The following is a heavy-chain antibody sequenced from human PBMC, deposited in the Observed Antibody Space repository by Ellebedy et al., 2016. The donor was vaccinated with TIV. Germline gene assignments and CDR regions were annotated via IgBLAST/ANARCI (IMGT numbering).Heavy chain of an antibody. CDR1: GYTFTSYG. CDR3: ARDNTVGGTNWFDP. D-gene: IGHD6-19*01. V-gene: IGHV1-18*04. Sequence: AASVKVSCKASGYTFTSYGFSWVRQAPGQGLEWMGWISGYNGNTNYAQKLQGRVTMTTDTSTSTAYMELTSLRSDDTAVYYCARDNTVGGTNWFDPWGQGTLVIVSS. J-gene: IGHJ5*02. CDR2: ISGYNGNT.